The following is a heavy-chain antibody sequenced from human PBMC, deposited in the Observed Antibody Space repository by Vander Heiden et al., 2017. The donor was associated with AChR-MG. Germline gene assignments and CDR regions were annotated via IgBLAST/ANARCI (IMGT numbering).Heavy chain of an antibody. CDR1: GFTFRSYG. CDR3: AKVQDYVWGSYLSTDFDY. V-gene: IGHV3-30*18. J-gene: IGHJ4*02. CDR2: ISYDGSNK. Sequence: QVPLVESGGDVVQPGGSLRPSCAASGFTFRSYGMHWVRQAPGKGLEWVAVISYDGSNKYYADSVKGRFTISRDNSKNTLYLQMNSLRAEDTAVYYCAKVQDYVWGSYLSTDFDYWGQGTLVTVSS. D-gene: IGHD3-16*01.